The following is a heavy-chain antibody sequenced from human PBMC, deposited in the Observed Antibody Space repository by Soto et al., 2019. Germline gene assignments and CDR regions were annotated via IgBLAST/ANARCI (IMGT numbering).Heavy chain of an antibody. V-gene: IGHV3-21*01. CDR3: ARDRGYDAHDYYYNAMDV. J-gene: IGHJ6*02. Sequence: EVQLVESGGGLVKPGGSLRLSCVASGFTFRTYTMNWVRQAPGKGLEWVSGIRGFSPYTFYAESVKGRFTISRDNAKNSLYPQMNSLGVEDTAVYYCARDRGYDAHDYYYNAMDVWGQGTTVTVSS. D-gene: IGHD2-15*01. CDR2: IRGFSPYT. CDR1: GFTFRTYT.